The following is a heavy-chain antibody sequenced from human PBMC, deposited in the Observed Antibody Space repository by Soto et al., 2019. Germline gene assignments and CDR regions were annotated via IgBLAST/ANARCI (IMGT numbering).Heavy chain of an antibody. CDR1: XFTLSNYG. Sequence: QVQLVXXGGXXVQXXXSXXLSXVASXFTLSNYGMHWVXQAPGXGXXWVAVIWYDGTTTYSADSVKGRFSISRDNSXNALXXXXXXXRAEDTAVYYCARNVGSSGSSRWFDTWGQGTLVTVXS. CDR2: IWYDGTTT. D-gene: IGHD3-10*01. J-gene: IGHJ5*02. V-gene: IGHV3-33*01. CDR3: ARNVGSSGSSRWFDT.